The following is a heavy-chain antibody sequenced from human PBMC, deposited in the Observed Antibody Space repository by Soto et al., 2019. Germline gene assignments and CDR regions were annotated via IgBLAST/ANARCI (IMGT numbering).Heavy chain of an antibody. V-gene: IGHV3-66*01. J-gene: IGHJ6*03. CDR1: GFTVSSNY. D-gene: IGHD5-12*01. CDR2: IYSGGST. Sequence: AGSLGLSCAASGFTVSSNYMSGVRQAPGKGLEWVSVIYSGGSTYYADSVKGRFTISRDNSKNTLYLQMNSLRAEDTVVYGCAGETEWLPYADVWSKSARVTV. CDR3: AGETEWLPYADV.